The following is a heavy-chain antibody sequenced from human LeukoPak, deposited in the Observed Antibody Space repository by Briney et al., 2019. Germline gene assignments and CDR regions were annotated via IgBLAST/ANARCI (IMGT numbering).Heavy chain of an antibody. D-gene: IGHD2-21*02. CDR3: ARDTTYCGSGCYSLTDY. Sequence: GGSLRLSCSASEFTFSSYAMHWVRQAPGKGLEWVSSISSSSGSIYYADSLKGRFTISRDNARNSLYLQMDSLRAEDTAVYYCARDTTYCGSGCYSLTDYWGQGTVVPVFS. CDR1: EFTFSSYA. CDR2: ISSSSGSI. V-gene: IGHV3-21*01. J-gene: IGHJ4*02.